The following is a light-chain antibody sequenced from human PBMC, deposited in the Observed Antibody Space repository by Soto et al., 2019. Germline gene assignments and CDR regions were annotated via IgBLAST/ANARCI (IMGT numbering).Light chain of an antibody. V-gene: IGKV1-5*03. CDR1: QDVNNW. CDR2: EAS. Sequence: DRQMTQSPSTLSAYVGDRVTITCRASQDVNNWLAWYQQKPGKAPKLLIYEASSLVTGVPSRFSGSGSGTEFTLTISSLQPDDFATYYCQQYDSRLSFGQGTKVE. J-gene: IGKJ1*01. CDR3: QQYDSRLS.